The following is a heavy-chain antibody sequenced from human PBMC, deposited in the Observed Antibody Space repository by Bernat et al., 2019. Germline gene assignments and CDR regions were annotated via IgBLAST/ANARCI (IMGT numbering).Heavy chain of an antibody. Sequence: QVQLVESGAEVKKPGASVKIPCKASGYTFTHGISWVRQAPGQGLEWMGWISPYNRNTNYAQKLQGRVTMTTDTSTSTAYMELRSLRSDDTAVYSCARDLDPAQLSSIPHFAFWRQGTLVTLSS. CDR1: GYTFTHG. V-gene: IGHV1-18*01. CDR3: ARDLDPAQLSSIPHFAF. CDR2: ISPYNRNT. J-gene: IGHJ4*02. D-gene: IGHD2-21*01.